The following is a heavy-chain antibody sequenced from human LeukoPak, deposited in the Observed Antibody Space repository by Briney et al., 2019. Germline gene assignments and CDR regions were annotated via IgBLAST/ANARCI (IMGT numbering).Heavy chain of an antibody. CDR3: ARDCPEYYYDSSGYYPLY. Sequence: SVKVSCKASGGTFSSYAISWVRQAPGQGLEWMGRIIPIFGIANYAQKFQGRVTITAGKSTSTAYMELSSLRSEDTAVYYCARDCPEYYYDSSGYYPLYWGQGTLVTVSS. CDR1: GGTFSSYA. CDR2: IIPIFGIA. D-gene: IGHD3-22*01. V-gene: IGHV1-69*04. J-gene: IGHJ4*02.